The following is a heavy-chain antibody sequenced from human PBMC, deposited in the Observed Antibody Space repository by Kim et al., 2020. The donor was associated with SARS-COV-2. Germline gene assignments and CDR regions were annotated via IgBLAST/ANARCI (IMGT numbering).Heavy chain of an antibody. V-gene: IGHV1-69*06. D-gene: IGHD5-12*01. J-gene: IGHJ4*02. CDR3: ARGGYSGYEGEGYYFDY. CDR1: GGTFSSYA. CDR2: IIPIFGTA. Sequence: SVKVSCKASGGTFSSYAISWVRQAPGQGLEWMGGIIPIFGTANYAQKFQGRVTITADKSTSTAYMELSSLRSEVTAVYYCARGGYSGYEGEGYYFDYWGQGTLVTVSS.